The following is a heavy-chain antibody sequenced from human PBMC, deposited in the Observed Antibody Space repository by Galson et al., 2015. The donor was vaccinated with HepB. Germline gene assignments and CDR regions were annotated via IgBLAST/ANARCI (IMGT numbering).Heavy chain of an antibody. CDR3: VRDRPLGTPLDY. J-gene: IGHJ4*02. CDR2: ISTSSNYI. Sequence: SLRLSCAASGFTFSNYNMIWVRQAPGKGLDWVSSISTSSNYIYYADSVKGRFTISRDNAKNSLYLQMNSLRAEDTAIYSCVRDRPLGTPLDYWGQGAQVTVSS. D-gene: IGHD7-27*01. V-gene: IGHV3-21*01. CDR1: GFTFSNYN.